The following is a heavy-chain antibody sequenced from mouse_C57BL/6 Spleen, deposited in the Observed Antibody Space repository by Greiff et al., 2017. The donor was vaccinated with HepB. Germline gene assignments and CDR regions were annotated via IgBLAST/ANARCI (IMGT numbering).Heavy chain of an antibody. CDR1: GYSITSGYY. J-gene: IGHJ4*01. CDR2: ISYDGSN. Sequence: EVQVVESGPGLVKPSQSLSLTCSVTGYSITSGYYWNWIRQFPGNKLEWMGYISYDGSNNYNPSLKNRISITRDTSKNQFFLKLNSVTTEDTATYYCARALLLRQYAMDYWGQGTSVTVSS. D-gene: IGHD1-1*01. V-gene: IGHV3-6*01. CDR3: ARALLLRQYAMDY.